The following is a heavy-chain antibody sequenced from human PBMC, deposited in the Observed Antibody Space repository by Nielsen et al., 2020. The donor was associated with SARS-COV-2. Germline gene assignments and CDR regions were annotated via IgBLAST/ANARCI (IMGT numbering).Heavy chain of an antibody. CDR2: IWYDGSNK. CDR1: GFTFSSYG. J-gene: IGHJ6*02. V-gene: IGHV3-33*01. Sequence: GESLKISCAASGFTFSSYGMHWVRQAPGKGLEWVAVIWYDGSNKYYADSVKGRFTISRDNSKNTLYLQMNSLRAEDTAVYYCARETYYYGSGRGGDMDVWGQGTTVTVSS. CDR3: ARETYYYGSGRGGDMDV. D-gene: IGHD3-10*01.